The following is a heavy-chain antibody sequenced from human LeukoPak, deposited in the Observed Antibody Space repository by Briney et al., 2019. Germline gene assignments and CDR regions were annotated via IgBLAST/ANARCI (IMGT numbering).Heavy chain of an antibody. V-gene: IGHV4-34*01. J-gene: IGHJ4*02. Sequence: SETLSLTCAVYGGSISDYYWSWFRQPPGKGLEWIGEINHSGSTNYNPSLKSRVTLSVDTSKNQLSLKLTSATAADTAVYYCAAGLVGAYNYWGQGTLVTVSS. CDR1: GGSISDYY. D-gene: IGHD1-26*01. CDR3: AAGLVGAYNY. CDR2: INHSGST.